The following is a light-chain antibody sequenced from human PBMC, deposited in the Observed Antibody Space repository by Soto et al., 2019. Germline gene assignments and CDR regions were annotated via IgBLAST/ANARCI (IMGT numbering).Light chain of an antibody. J-gene: IGLJ1*01. Sequence: QSVLTQPASMSGSPGQSITISCTGTSIDGGDYKYVSWYQQHPGKAPKLMIYEVSYRPSGVSNRFSGSKSGNTASLTISGLQAEEEADYYCSSYTTSSTVFGTGTKLTVL. CDR3: SSYTTSSTV. V-gene: IGLV2-14*01. CDR2: EVS. CDR1: SIDGGDYKY.